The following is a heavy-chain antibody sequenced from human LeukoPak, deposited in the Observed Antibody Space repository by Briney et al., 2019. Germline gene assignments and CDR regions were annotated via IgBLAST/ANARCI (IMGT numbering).Heavy chain of an antibody. CDR3: ARVALYDILTGYYISLGPYNFDY. D-gene: IGHD3-9*01. J-gene: IGHJ4*02. CDR1: GYTFTTYN. CDR2: ITADNGNT. Sequence: ASVKVSCKASGYTFTTYNINWVRQAPGQGLEWMGWITADNGNTNYAQKFQGRVTMTTDTSTSTVYMGLRSLRSDDTAVYYCARVALYDILTGYYISLGPYNFDYWGQGTLVTVSS. V-gene: IGHV1-18*01.